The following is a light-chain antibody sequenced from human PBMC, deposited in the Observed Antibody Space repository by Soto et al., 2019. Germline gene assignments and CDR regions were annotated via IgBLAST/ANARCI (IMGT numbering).Light chain of an antibody. CDR3: QQHSNWPLT. J-gene: IGKJ4*01. Sequence: EIVMTQSPSTLSVSPGEGATLSCRASQNVYSNLAWYQQKPGQAPRLLIYGASTRATSIPARFSGSGSGTEFTLTISSLQSEDFAAYYCQQHSNWPLTFGGGTKVEIK. V-gene: IGKV3-15*01. CDR1: QNVYSN. CDR2: GAS.